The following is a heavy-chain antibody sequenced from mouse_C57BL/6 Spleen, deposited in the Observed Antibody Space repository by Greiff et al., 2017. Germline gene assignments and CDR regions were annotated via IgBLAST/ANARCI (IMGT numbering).Heavy chain of an antibody. CDR1: GFTFSSYA. J-gene: IGHJ2*01. Sequence: DVQLQESGGGLVKPGGSLKLSCAASGFTFSSYAMSWVRQTPEKRLEWVATISDGGSYTYYPDNVKGRFTISRDNAKNNLYLQMSHLKSEDTAMYYCARPETGKGAFDYWGQGTTLTVSS. CDR2: ISDGGSYT. CDR3: ARPETGKGAFDY. D-gene: IGHD4-1*01. V-gene: IGHV5-4*01.